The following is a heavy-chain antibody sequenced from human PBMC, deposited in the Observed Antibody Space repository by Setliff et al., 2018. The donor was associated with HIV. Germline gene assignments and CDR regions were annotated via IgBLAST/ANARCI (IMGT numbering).Heavy chain of an antibody. D-gene: IGHD6-13*01. J-gene: IGHJ4*02. CDR3: ARWVAAAGIHNYFDY. CDR1: GGVSGGDMGVHD. CDR2: IYDNEKT. Sequence: LSLTCSVSGGVSGGDMGVHDWSWIRQPPGKGLEWIGYIYDNEKTFYSPSLRSRVAISLDTSTNQFSLRLTSVTATDTAVYYCARWVAAAGIHNYFDYWGQGILVTVSS. V-gene: IGHV4-61*08.